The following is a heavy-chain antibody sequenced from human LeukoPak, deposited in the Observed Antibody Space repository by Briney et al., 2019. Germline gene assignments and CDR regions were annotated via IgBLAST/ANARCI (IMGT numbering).Heavy chain of an antibody. D-gene: IGHD2-15*01. CDR1: GYTFTGYY. J-gene: IGHJ5*02. CDR2: INPNSGGT. V-gene: IGHV1-2*02. CDR3: ARGHTGYCSGGSCYGRSNWFDP. Sequence: ASVKVSCKASGYTFTGYYMHWVRQAPGQGLEWMGWINPNSGGTNYAQKFQGRVTMTRDTSISTAYMELSRLRSDDTAVYYCARGHTGYCSGGSCYGRSNWFDPWGQGTLVTVSS.